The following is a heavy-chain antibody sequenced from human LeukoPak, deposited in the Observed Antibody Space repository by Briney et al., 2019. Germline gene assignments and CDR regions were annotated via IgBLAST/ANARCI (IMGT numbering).Heavy chain of an antibody. CDR2: IYYSGST. J-gene: IGHJ6*02. CDR3: ARYCTSTSRYLPYYYGMDV. D-gene: IGHD2-2*01. Sequence: SETLSLTCTVSGGSISSSSYYWGWIRQPPGKGLEWIGSIYYSGSTYYNPSLKSRVTISVDTSKNQFSLKLSSVTAADTAVYYCARYCTSTSRYLPYYYGMDVWGQGTTVTVSS. CDR1: GGSISSSSYY. V-gene: IGHV4-39*01.